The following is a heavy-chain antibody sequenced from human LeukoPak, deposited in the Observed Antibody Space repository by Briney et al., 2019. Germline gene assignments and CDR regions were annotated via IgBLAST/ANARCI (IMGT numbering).Heavy chain of an antibody. CDR1: GGTFSIYG. Sequence: ASVKVSCKASGGTFSIYGISWVRQAPGQGLEWMGRIIPVLDITHYAQRFQGRVTITADKSTSTAYMELSSLRSDDTAVYHCARDLGSYDSSGHPQDPRSGMDVWGQGTTVTASS. V-gene: IGHV1-69*04. CDR3: ARDLGSYDSSGHPQDPRSGMDV. D-gene: IGHD3-22*01. J-gene: IGHJ6*02. CDR2: IIPVLDIT.